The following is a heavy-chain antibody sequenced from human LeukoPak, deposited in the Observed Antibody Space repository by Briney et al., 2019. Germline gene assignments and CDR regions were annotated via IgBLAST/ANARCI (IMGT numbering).Heavy chain of an antibody. V-gene: IGHV3-7*01. CDR1: GFTFSSYW. CDR2: IKQDGSEK. Sequence: GGSLRLSCAASGFTFSSYWMSWVRQAPGKGLEWVANIKQDGSEKYYVDSVKGRFTISRDNAKNSLYLQMNSLRAEDTAVYYCARDLGQYYDTSDNWFDPWGQGTLVTVSS. D-gene: IGHD3-22*01. CDR3: ARDLGQYYDTSDNWFDP. J-gene: IGHJ5*02.